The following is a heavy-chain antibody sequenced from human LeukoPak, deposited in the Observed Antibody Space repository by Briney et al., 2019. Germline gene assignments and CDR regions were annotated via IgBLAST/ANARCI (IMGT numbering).Heavy chain of an antibody. CDR3: ARVARRLGELSHLDY. CDR1: GGTFSSYA. Sequence: SVKVSCKASGGTFSSYAISWVRQAPGQGLEWMGGIIPIFGTASYAQKFQGRVTITADESTSTAYMELSSLGSEDTAVYYCARVARRLGELSHLDYWGQGTLVTVSS. J-gene: IGHJ4*02. D-gene: IGHD3-16*02. CDR2: IIPIFGTA. V-gene: IGHV1-69*13.